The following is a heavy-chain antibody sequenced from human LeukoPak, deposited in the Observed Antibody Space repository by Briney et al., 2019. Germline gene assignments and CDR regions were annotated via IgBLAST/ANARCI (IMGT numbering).Heavy chain of an antibody. Sequence: GGSLRLSCAASGFTFSSYEMNWDRQAPGKVLEWVSYISSSGSTIYYADSVKGRFTISRDNAKNSLYLQMNSLRAEDTAVYYCAQSAYYGDWDYYYYMDVWGKGTTVTISS. CDR3: AQSAYYGDWDYYYYMDV. V-gene: IGHV3-48*03. CDR2: ISSSGSTI. D-gene: IGHD4-17*01. J-gene: IGHJ6*03. CDR1: GFTFSSYE.